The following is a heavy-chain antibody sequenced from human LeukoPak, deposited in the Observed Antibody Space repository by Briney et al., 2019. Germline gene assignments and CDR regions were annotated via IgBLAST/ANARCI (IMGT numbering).Heavy chain of an antibody. Sequence: EASVTVSCKVSGYTLTELSMHWVRQAPGKGLEGMGGFNPEDGETIYAQKFQGRVTMTRDTSISTAYMELSRLRSDDTAVYYCARGGYSGYDLVYWGQGTLVTVSS. D-gene: IGHD5-12*01. CDR1: GYTLTELS. CDR2: FNPEDGET. CDR3: ARGGYSGYDLVY. J-gene: IGHJ4*02. V-gene: IGHV1-24*01.